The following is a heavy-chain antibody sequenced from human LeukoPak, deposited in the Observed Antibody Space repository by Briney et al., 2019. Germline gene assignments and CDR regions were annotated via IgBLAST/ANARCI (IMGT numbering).Heavy chain of an antibody. D-gene: IGHD6-19*01. CDR1: GFTFSSYS. CDR2: ISSSSSYI. J-gene: IGHJ4*02. V-gene: IGHV3-21*01. CDR3: ARVLAVAGGY. Sequence: PGGSLRLSCAASGFTFSSYSMNWVRQAPGKGVEWVSSISSSSSYIYYADSVKGRFTISRDNAKNSLYLQMNSLRAEDTAVYYCARVLAVAGGYWGQGTLVTVSS.